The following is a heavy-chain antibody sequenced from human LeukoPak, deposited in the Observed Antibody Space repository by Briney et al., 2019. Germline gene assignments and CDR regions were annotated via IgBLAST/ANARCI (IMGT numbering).Heavy chain of an antibody. CDR3: ARDYFDWLTYNRMEAAFDI. CDR2: IIPIFGTA. D-gene: IGHD3-9*01. Sequence: ASVKVSCKASGGTFSSYAISWVRQAPGQGLEWMGGIIPIFGTANYAQKFQGRVTITADKSTSTAYMELSSLRSEDTAVYYCARDYFDWLTYNRMEAAFDIWGQGTMVTVSS. V-gene: IGHV1-69*06. CDR1: GGTFSSYA. J-gene: IGHJ3*02.